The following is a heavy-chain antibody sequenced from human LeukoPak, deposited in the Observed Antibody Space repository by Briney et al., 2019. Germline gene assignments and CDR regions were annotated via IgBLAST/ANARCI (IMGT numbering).Heavy chain of an antibody. CDR3: ARDPHRGYYSTPYFDY. CDR1: GGSISSYY. CDR2: IYYSGST. Sequence: PSETLSLTCTVSGGSISSYYWGWIRQPPGKGLEWIGSIYYSGSTYYNPSLKSRVTISVDTSKNQFSLKLSSVTAADTAVYYCARDPHRGYYSTPYFDYWGQGTLVTVSS. D-gene: IGHD3-22*01. V-gene: IGHV4-39*02. J-gene: IGHJ4*02.